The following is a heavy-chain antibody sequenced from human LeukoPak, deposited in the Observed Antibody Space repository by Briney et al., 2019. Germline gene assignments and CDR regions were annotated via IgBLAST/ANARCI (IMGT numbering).Heavy chain of an antibody. J-gene: IGHJ5*02. CDR3: ARRHDILTGFGFDP. V-gene: IGHV4-4*09. Sequence: PSETLSLTCTVSGGSISSYYWSWIRQPPGKGLEWIGYIYTSGSTNYNPSLKNRVTISVDTSKNQFSLKLSSVTAADTAVYYCARRHDILTGFGFDPWGQGTLVTVSS. CDR2: IYTSGST. D-gene: IGHD3-9*01. CDR1: GGSISSYY.